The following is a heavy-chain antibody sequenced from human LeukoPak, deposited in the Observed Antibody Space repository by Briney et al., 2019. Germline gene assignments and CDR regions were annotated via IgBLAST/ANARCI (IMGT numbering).Heavy chain of an antibody. CDR2: IYSGGST. J-gene: IGHJ5*02. CDR3: AKSYDYIWGSYRFNWFDR. D-gene: IGHD3-16*02. CDR1: GFTVSTNY. V-gene: IGHV3-66*01. Sequence: GGSRRLSCAASGFTVSTNYMSWVRQAPGKGLEWVSVIYSGGSTFYADSVKGRFTLSRDNSKNTLYLQMNSLRAEDTAVYYCAKSYDYIWGSYRFNWFDRWGQGTLVTVSS.